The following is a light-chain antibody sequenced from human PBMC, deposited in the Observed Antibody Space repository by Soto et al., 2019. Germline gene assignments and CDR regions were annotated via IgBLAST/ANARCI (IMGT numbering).Light chain of an antibody. CDR2: WAS. V-gene: IGKV4-1*01. CDR3: QQYCGSPWT. CDR1: QSVLYSSSNKNY. Sequence: DIVMTQSPDSLAVSLGERATINCRSSQSVLYSSSNKNYLAWYQQKPGQPPKLLIYWASTRESGVPDRFSGSGSGTDFTLTISSLQAEDVAVYYCQQYCGSPWTFGQGTKVEIK. J-gene: IGKJ1*01.